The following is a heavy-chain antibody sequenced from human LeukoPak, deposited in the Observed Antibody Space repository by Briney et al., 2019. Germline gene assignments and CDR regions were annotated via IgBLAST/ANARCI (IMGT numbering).Heavy chain of an antibody. CDR3: VKDWTDAAFDI. Sequence: GRFLRLSCEASGFTFEDYVMHWVRQAPGKGLEWVSGISWNSGSLGYADSAKGRFTISRDNAKNSLYLQMNSLRPEDTALYYCVKDWTDAAFDIWGQGTMVTVSS. D-gene: IGHD3/OR15-3a*01. V-gene: IGHV3-9*01. CDR1: GFTFEDYV. J-gene: IGHJ3*02. CDR2: ISWNSGSL.